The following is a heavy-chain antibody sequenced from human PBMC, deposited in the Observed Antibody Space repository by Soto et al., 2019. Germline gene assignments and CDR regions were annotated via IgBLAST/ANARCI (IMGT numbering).Heavy chain of an antibody. Sequence: PSETLSLSCAVSGGSISSSNWWGWVRQPPGKGLEWIGEIYHSGSTNYNPSLKSRVTISVDKSKNQFPLKLSSVTAADTAVYYCARATILTGYYDSLNFDYWGQGTLVTVSS. J-gene: IGHJ4*02. CDR1: GGSISSSNW. D-gene: IGHD3-9*01. CDR2: IYHSGST. V-gene: IGHV4-4*02. CDR3: ARATILTGYYDSLNFDY.